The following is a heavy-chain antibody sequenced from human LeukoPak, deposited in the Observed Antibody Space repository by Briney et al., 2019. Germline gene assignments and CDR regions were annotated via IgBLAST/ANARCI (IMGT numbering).Heavy chain of an antibody. CDR1: GGSFSGYY. CDR3: ARGPYRSGGSCSVAFDY. Sequence: PSETLSLTCAVYGGSFSGYYWSWIRQPPGRGLEWIGEINHSGSTNYNPSLKSRVTISVDTSKNQFSLRLSSVTAADTAVYYCARGPYRSGGSCSVAFDYWGQGTLVTVSS. D-gene: IGHD2-15*01. J-gene: IGHJ4*02. V-gene: IGHV4-34*01. CDR2: INHSGST.